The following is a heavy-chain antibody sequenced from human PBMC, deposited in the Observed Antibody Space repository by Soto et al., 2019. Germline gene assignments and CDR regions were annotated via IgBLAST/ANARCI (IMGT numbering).Heavy chain of an antibody. Sequence: GGSLRLSCAASGFTFSSYGMHWVRQAPGKGLEWVAVISYDGSNKYYADSVKGRFTISRDNSKNTLYLQMNSLRAEDTAVYYCAKDSVGKAVAGSVDYWGQGTLVTVSS. CDR3: AKDSVGKAVAGSVDY. CDR2: ISYDGSNK. J-gene: IGHJ4*02. CDR1: GFTFSSYG. D-gene: IGHD6-19*01. V-gene: IGHV3-30*18.